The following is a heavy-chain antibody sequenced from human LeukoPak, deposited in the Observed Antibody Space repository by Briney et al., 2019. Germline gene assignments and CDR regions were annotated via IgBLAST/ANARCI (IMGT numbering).Heavy chain of an antibody. CDR2: INHSGST. V-gene: IGHV4-34*01. CDR1: GGSCSGYY. Sequence: KASETLSLTCAVYGGSCSGYYWSWIRQPPGKGLEWIGEINHSGSTNYNPSLKSRVTISVDTSKNQFSLKLSSVTAADTAVYYCARESEVGIEYFQHWGQGTLVTVSS. J-gene: IGHJ1*01. D-gene: IGHD1-26*01. CDR3: ARESEVGIEYFQH.